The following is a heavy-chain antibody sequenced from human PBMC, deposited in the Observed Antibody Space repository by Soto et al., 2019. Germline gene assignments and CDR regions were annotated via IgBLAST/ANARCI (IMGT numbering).Heavy chain of an antibody. J-gene: IGHJ6*02. Sequence: QVQLVQSGAEVKKPGASVKVSCKASGYTFTGYYMHWVRQAHGQGLEWMGWINPNSGGTNYAQKFQGWVTMTRDTSISTAYMELSRLRSDDTALYYCAIGGHLQNNYYYGFRMDVWGQGTTVTVPS. CDR2: INPNSGGT. CDR1: GYTFTGYY. CDR3: AIGGHLQNNYYYGFRMDV. V-gene: IGHV1-2*04. D-gene: IGHD5-12*01.